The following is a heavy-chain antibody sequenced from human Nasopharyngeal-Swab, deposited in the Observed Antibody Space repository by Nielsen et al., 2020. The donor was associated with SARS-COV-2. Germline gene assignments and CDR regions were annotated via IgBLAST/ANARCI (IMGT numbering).Heavy chain of an antibody. J-gene: IGHJ3*01. V-gene: IGHV3-23*01. CDR1: GFTFRTNA. Sequence: GESLKISCAASGFTFRTNAMSWVRRAPGRGLEWVSAIGNSDETTYADSVRGRFTISRDTTHNKLNLQMTSLRAEDTGVYYCAKDVMRWAFDAWGQGTMVTVSS. CDR3: AKDVMRWAFDA. CDR2: IGNSDETT. D-gene: IGHD2-15*01.